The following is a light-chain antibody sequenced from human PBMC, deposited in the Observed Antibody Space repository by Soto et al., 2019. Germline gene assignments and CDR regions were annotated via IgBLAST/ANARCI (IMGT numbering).Light chain of an antibody. CDR3: GTWDSSLGAYV. CDR2: DVT. J-gene: IGLJ1*01. V-gene: IGLV2-11*01. Sequence: QSVLTQPRSVSGSPGQSVTISCTGTTNDVGNYNYVSWYQQHPSKAPKLMIYDVTKRPSGVPDRFSGSKSGNTASLTISGLQAEYEADYYCGTWDSSLGAYVFGTGTKLTVL. CDR1: TNDVGNYNY.